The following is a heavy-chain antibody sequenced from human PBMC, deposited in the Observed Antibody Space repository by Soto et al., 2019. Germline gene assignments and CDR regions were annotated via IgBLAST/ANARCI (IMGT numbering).Heavy chain of an antibody. D-gene: IGHD3-9*01. Sequence: LRLSCAASGFTFNNYAMHWVRQAPGKGLEWVAVISYDGSNKYYADSVKGRFTISRDNSKNTLYLQMNSLRAEDTAVYYCAREDQSYDILTGYYTEDAFDIWGQGTMVTVSS. J-gene: IGHJ3*02. CDR1: GFTFNNYA. CDR3: AREDQSYDILTGYYTEDAFDI. V-gene: IGHV3-30-3*01. CDR2: ISYDGSNK.